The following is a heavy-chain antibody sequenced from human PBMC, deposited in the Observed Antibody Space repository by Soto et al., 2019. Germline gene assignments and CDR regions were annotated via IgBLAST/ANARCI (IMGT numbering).Heavy chain of an antibody. CDR3: ARGRRFGGRGMDV. V-gene: IGHV4-34*01. J-gene: IGHJ6*02. CDR1: GGSFSGYY. D-gene: IGHD3-10*01. CDR2: INHSGST. Sequence: SETLSLTCAVYGGSFSGYYWSWIRQPPGKGLEWIGEINHSGSTNYNPSLKSRVTISVDTSKNQFSLKLSSVTAADTAVYYCARGRRFGGRGMDVWGQGTTVTVSS.